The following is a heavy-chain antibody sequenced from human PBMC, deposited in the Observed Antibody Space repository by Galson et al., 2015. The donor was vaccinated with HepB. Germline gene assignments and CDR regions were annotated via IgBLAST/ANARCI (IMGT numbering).Heavy chain of an antibody. Sequence: SLRLSCAASGFSFSSYSMAWVRQAPGKGLEWVSGISGSGGRTYHADSVRGRFTISRDNSKNTLYLQMNSLRADDTAVYYCAKDQWELHFWGQGTLVTVPS. CDR2: ISGSGGRT. CDR3: AKDQWELHF. D-gene: IGHD1-26*01. V-gene: IGHV3-23*01. CDR1: GFSFSSYS. J-gene: IGHJ1*01.